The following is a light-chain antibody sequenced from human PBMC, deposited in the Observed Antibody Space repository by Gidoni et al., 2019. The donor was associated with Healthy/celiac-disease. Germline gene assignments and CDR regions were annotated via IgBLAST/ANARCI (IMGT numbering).Light chain of an antibody. V-gene: IGKV1-5*03. CDR3: KQYNSYSTIT. J-gene: IGKJ5*01. Sequence: DIPMTHSPSTLSASVVDRVTITCRASHSISSCLAWYQQKPGKDPKLLIYKAYSLESGVPSRFSGRGSGTEYTLTISSLQPDDFATYYCKQYNSYSTITFGQGTRLEIK. CDR2: KAY. CDR1: HSISSC.